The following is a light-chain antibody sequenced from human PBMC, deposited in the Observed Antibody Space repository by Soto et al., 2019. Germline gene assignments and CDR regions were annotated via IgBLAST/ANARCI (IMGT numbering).Light chain of an antibody. V-gene: IGLV2-14*01. Sequence: QSVLTQPASVSGSPGQSITISCTGTSSDVGGYNYVSWYQQHPGKAPKLMIYEVGNRPSGVSNRFSGSKSGNTASLTISGLQAEDEADYYCSSYTSSSTPVFGGGTKLTVL. CDR3: SSYTSSSTPV. CDR1: SSDVGGYNY. CDR2: EVG. J-gene: IGLJ3*02.